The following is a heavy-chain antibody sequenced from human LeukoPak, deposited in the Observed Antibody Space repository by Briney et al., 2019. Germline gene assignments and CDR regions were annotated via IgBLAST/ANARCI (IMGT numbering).Heavy chain of an antibody. Sequence: PGGSLRLSCAVSGFTFSSHGMHWVRQAPGKGLEWVAIIWYDGSNKYYADSVKDRFTISRDNSKNTLYLQMNSLRGEDTAVYYCAKVGEQQLADYWGQGTLVTVSS. J-gene: IGHJ4*02. CDR1: GFTFSSHG. D-gene: IGHD6-13*01. CDR3: AKVGEQQLADY. CDR2: IWYDGSNK. V-gene: IGHV3-30*02.